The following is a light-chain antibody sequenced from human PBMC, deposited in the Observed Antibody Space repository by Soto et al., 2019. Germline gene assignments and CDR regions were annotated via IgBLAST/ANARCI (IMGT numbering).Light chain of an antibody. Sequence: DIHMTQTPSSLSASVGNSVTLSCRASQNVNKFLNWYQQKPGKAPKLLIYGADRLQSEVPSRFSDSGSGTDFTLPISSLETEHCATYFCQQSYSNSPFTFVQGTRL. CDR3: QQSYSNSPFT. J-gene: IGKJ5*01. CDR2: GAD. V-gene: IGKV1-39*01. CDR1: QNVNKF.